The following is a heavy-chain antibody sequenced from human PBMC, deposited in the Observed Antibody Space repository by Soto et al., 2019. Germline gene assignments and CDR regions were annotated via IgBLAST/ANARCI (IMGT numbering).Heavy chain of an antibody. J-gene: IGHJ3*02. CDR1: GFIITDYN. V-gene: IGHV3-48*01. D-gene: IGHD1-1*01. CDR3: ARDPTTFLRAFDI. CDR2: MTVGNTI. Sequence: GGSLRLSCAGSGFIITDYNMAWVRQTPGKGLEWLAYMTVGNTIFQADSVKGRFTISKDNAKNSLYLQMDSLRAEDTAVYYCARDPTTFLRAFDIWGQGTQVTVSS.